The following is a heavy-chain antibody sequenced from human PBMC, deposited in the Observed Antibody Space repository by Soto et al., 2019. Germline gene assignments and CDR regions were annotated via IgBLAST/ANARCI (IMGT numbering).Heavy chain of an antibody. Sequence: QITLNESGPTQVKPRQNLTLTCTFSGFSLTTSGVGVGWIRQSPGKAPEWLALIYWDDDKRYSPSLKRRLTSTKDAPRIQVVLTIADLDPADTATYYCAHRVLRTVFGFVTTTALYFDFWGQGTPVAVSS. CDR3: AHRVLRTVFGFVTTTALYFDF. D-gene: IGHD3-3*01. CDR1: GFSLTTSGVG. J-gene: IGHJ4*02. CDR2: IYWDDDK. V-gene: IGHV2-5*02.